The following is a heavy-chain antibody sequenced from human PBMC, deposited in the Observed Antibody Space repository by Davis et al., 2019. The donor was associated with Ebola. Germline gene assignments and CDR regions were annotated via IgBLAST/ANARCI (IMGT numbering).Heavy chain of an antibody. CDR1: GYTFTSYG. D-gene: IGHD3-22*01. CDR2: MNPNSGNT. J-gene: IGHJ2*01. CDR3: ARRYDISSYYGWYFDP. Sequence: ASVTVSCKASGYTFTSYGISWVRQAPGQGLEWMGWMNPNSGNTGYAQNFQGRVTMTKNTTISTAYMERSSLTSEDTAVYYCARRYDISSYYGWYFDPWGRGTLVTVSS. V-gene: IGHV1-8*02.